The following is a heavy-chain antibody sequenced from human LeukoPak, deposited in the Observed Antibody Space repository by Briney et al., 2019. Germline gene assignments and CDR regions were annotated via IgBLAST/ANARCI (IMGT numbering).Heavy chain of an antibody. Sequence: GGSLRLSCLTSGFTFSTNAMSWVRQAPGKGLEWISGISGSGASTYYADSVTGRFTISRDNSRNTLYLQMNSLRGDGTAVYYCAKDVGKWESLHFFDYWGQGTLVTVSS. D-gene: IGHD1-26*01. V-gene: IGHV3-23*01. CDR1: GFTFSTNA. CDR3: AKDVGKWESLHFFDY. CDR2: ISGSGAST. J-gene: IGHJ4*02.